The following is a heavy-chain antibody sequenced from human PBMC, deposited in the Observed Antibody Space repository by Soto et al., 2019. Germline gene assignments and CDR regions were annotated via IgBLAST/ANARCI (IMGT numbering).Heavy chain of an antibody. V-gene: IGHV3-23*01. CDR2: ISGSGVST. CDR1: GFTFSSYA. D-gene: IGHD3-3*01. Sequence: PGGSLRLSCAASGFTFSSYAMSWGRQAPGKGLEWVSAISGSGVSTYYADSVKGRFTISRDNSKNTLYLQMNSLRAEDTAVYYCAKERNYDFWSGYHFDYWGQGTLVTVSS. J-gene: IGHJ4*02. CDR3: AKERNYDFWSGYHFDY.